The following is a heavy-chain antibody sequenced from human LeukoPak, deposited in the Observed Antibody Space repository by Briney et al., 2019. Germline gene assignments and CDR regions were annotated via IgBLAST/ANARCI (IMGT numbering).Heavy chain of an antibody. CDR1: GFTFSSYG. CDR3: AREDYYDSSGSIDY. J-gene: IGHJ4*02. Sequence: AGGSLRLSCAASGFTFSSYGMNWVRQAPGKGLVWVSRINSDGSYTNYANSVKGRFTVSRDNAKNSLYLQMNSLRAEDTAVYYCAREDYYDSSGSIDYWGQGTLVTVSS. V-gene: IGHV3-74*01. CDR2: INSDGSYT. D-gene: IGHD3-22*01.